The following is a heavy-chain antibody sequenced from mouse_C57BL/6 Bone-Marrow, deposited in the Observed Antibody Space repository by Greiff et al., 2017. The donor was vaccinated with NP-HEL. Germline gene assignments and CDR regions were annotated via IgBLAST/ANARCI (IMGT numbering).Heavy chain of an antibody. CDR2: IDPSDSYT. V-gene: IGHV1-50*01. Sequence: QVQLQQPGAELVKPGASVKLSCKASGYTFTSYWMQWVKQRPGQGLEWIGEIDPSDSYTNSNQKFKGKATLTVDTSSSTAYMQLSSLTSEDSAVYYCARDGYYGGRFAYWGQGTLVTVSA. D-gene: IGHD2-3*01. CDR1: GYTFTSYW. J-gene: IGHJ3*01. CDR3: ARDGYYGGRFAY.